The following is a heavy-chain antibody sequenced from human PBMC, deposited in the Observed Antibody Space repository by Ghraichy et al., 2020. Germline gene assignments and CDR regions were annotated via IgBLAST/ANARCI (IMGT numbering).Heavy chain of an antibody. V-gene: IGHV4-59*01. CDR2: IYYSGST. CDR3: ARIGYSSSWPYYYDYMDV. J-gene: IGHJ6*03. Sequence: SETLSLTCTVSGGSISSYYWSWIRQPPGKGLEWIGYIYYSGSTNYNPSLKSRVTLSVDTSKNQFSLQLSSVTAADTAVYYCARIGYSSSWPYYYDYMDVWGKGTTVTVSS. CDR1: GGSISSYY. D-gene: IGHD6-13*01.